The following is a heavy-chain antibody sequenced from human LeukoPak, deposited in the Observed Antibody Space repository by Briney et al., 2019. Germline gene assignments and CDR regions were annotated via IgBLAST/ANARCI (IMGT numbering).Heavy chain of an antibody. CDR2: IYTSGST. J-gene: IGHJ4*02. Sequence: SETLSLNCTVSGGSISSYYWSWIRQPPGKGLGWIGYIYTSGSTNYNPSLKSRVTISVDTSKNQFSLKLSSVPAADTAVYYCAISSSPQFDYWAQGTLVTVSS. CDR1: GGSISSYY. D-gene: IGHD6-6*01. V-gene: IGHV4-4*09. CDR3: AISSSPQFDY.